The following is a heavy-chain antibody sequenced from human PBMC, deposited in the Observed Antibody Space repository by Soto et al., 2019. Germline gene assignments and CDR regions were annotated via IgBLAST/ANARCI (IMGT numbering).Heavy chain of an antibody. Sequence: QVQLVQSGAEVKKPGASVKVSCKASGYTFTAYYMHWLRQAPGQGLEWMGWINPNSGGTKYAQKFQGRVTMTNDTSISTAYMELSRLRSDDTAVYYCARGDFDSSANYYAGWFDPWGQGTLVTVSS. CDR2: INPNSGGT. J-gene: IGHJ5*02. CDR3: ARGDFDSSANYYAGWFDP. D-gene: IGHD3-22*01. V-gene: IGHV1-2*02. CDR1: GYTFTAYY.